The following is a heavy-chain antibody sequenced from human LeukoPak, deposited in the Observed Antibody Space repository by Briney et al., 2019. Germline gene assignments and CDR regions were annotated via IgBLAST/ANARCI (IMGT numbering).Heavy chain of an antibody. V-gene: IGHV3-23*01. Sequence: SGGSLRLSCAASGFTFSSYAMSWGRQAPGEGGEWGSAISGSGGSTYYADTVRGGFTISRENARNSLYVQKNNLRAEDTAIYYCARDGRWLLKWTLDYWGQGSLVTVSS. CDR3: ARDGRWLLKWTLDY. CDR1: GFTFSSYA. D-gene: IGHD5-24*01. J-gene: IGHJ4*02. CDR2: ISGSGGST.